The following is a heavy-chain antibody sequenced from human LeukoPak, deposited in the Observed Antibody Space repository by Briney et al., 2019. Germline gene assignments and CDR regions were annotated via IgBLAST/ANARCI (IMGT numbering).Heavy chain of an antibody. D-gene: IGHD3-10*01. J-gene: IGHJ6*03. CDR1: GDSISSSKW. V-gene: IGHV4-4*02. CDR2: MYHSGTT. CDR3: ARGELWFAEVGQPIYYMDV. Sequence: SETLSLTCAVSGDSISSSKWWTWVRQAPGKGLEWIGEMYHSGTTNFNPSLKSRVTISLDKSKNQFSLKLTSVTAADTAVYFCARGELWFAEVGQPIYYMDVWGKGTTVTVPS.